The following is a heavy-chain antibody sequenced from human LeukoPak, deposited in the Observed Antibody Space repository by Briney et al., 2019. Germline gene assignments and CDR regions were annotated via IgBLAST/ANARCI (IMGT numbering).Heavy chain of an antibody. CDR1: GGTFSSYT. J-gene: IGHJ4*02. D-gene: IGHD6-19*01. CDR2: IIPILGIA. CDR3: ARDWYSSGWYLDY. V-gene: IGHV1-69*04. Sequence: HAASVKVSCKASGGTFSSYTISWVRQAPGQGLEWMRRIIPILGIANYAQKFQGRVTITADKSTSTAYMELSSLRSEDTAVYYCARDWYSSGWYLDYWGQGTLVTVSS.